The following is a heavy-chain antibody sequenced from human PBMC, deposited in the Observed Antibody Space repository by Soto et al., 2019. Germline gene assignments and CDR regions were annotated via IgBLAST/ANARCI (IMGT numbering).Heavy chain of an antibody. J-gene: IGHJ4*02. CDR1: GFTFSNAW. Sequence: GGSLRLSCAASGFTFSNAWMSWVRQAPGKGLEWVGRIKSNTDSGTTDYAAPVKGRFTISRDDSKNTLYLQMNSQKTEDTGVYYCTTILVATIDYWGQGTLVTVSS. CDR3: TTILVATIDY. V-gene: IGHV3-15*01. CDR2: IKSNTDSGTT. D-gene: IGHD5-12*01.